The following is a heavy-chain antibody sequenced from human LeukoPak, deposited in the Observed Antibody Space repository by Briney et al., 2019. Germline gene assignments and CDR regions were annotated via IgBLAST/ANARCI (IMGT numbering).Heavy chain of an antibody. CDR1: GFTFGDYA. CDR3: AKVVEFGGYDRIRGYTIPGAFDI. D-gene: IGHD5-12*01. J-gene: IGHJ3*02. Sequence: GGSLRLSCTASGFTFGDYAMSWFRQAPGKGLEWVSAIRDSGGSTYYADSVKGRFTISRHNSKNTLYLQMNSLRAEDTAVYYCAKVVEFGGYDRIRGYTIPGAFDIWGQGTMVTVSS. CDR2: IRDSGGST. V-gene: IGHV3-23*01.